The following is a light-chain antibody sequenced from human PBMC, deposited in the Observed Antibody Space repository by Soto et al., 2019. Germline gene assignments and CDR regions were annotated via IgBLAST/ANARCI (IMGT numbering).Light chain of an antibody. V-gene: IGLV1-47*01. Sequence: QSVLTQPPSASGTPGQRVTISCSGSSSNIGSNYVYWYQQLPGTAPKLLIYRNNQRRSGVPDRFSGSKSGTSASLAISGLRSEDEADYYCAAWDDSLSGYVFGTGTKLTVL. CDR2: RNN. CDR1: SSNIGSNY. J-gene: IGLJ1*01. CDR3: AAWDDSLSGYV.